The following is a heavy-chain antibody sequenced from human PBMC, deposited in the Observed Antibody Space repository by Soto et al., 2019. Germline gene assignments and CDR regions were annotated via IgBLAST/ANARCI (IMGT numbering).Heavy chain of an antibody. D-gene: IGHD4-4*01. V-gene: IGHV3-23*01. CDR2: ITGSGGST. CDR3: AKGLRDGYSYRLNFFDS. Sequence: EVRLLESGGGLVQPGGSLRLSCAASGFNFNDYAMYWVRQAPGKGLEWVSVITGSGGSTYYADSVKGRFTISRDNSKNTLYLQMNSLRGEDTAVYYWAKGLRDGYSYRLNFFDSWGQGTLATVSS. CDR1: GFNFNDYA. J-gene: IGHJ4*02.